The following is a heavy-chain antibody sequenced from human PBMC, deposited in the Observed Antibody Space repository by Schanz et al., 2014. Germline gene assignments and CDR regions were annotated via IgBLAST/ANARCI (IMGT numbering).Heavy chain of an antibody. CDR3: ARDRRLQRQSGWDY. CDR2: INVYNGDT. CDR1: GGTFNNFP. D-gene: IGHD3-10*01. Sequence: QVQLVQSGAEVKKPGSSVKVSCKASGGTFNNFPISWVRQAPGQGLEWMGWINVYNGDTKFAKTFQDRVTLTTDTSTSTAYMELRSLRSDDTAVYYCARDRRLQRQSGWDYWGQGTLLAVSS. V-gene: IGHV1-18*01. J-gene: IGHJ4*02.